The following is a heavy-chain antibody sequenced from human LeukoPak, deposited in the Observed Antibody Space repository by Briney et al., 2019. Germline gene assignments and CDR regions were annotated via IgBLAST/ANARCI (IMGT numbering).Heavy chain of an antibody. D-gene: IGHD2-2*01. CDR3: ARVSCSSTSCKRYYYYGMDV. CDR2: ISYSGST. Sequence: SETLSLTCTVSGGSISSGGSYWSWIRQHPGTGLEWIGYISYSGSTYYNPSLKSRVTISVDTSKNQFSLKLSSVTAADTAVYYCARVSCSSTSCKRYYYYGMDVWGKGTTVTVSS. V-gene: IGHV4-31*03. CDR1: GGSISSGGSY. J-gene: IGHJ6*04.